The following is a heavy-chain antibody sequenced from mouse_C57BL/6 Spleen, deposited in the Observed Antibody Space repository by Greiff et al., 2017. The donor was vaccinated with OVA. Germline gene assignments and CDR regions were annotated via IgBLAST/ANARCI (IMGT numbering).Heavy chain of an antibody. CDR1: GYSITSGYY. CDR3: AREGGNYAMDY. J-gene: IGHJ4*01. CDR2: ISYDGSN. V-gene: IGHV3-6*01. Sequence: VQLKESGPGLVKPSQSLSLTCSVTGYSITSGYYWNWIRQFPGNKLEWMGYISYDGSNNYNPSLKNRISITRDTSKNQFFLKLNSVTTEDTATYYCAREGGNYAMDYWGQGTSVTVSS. D-gene: IGHD1-1*02.